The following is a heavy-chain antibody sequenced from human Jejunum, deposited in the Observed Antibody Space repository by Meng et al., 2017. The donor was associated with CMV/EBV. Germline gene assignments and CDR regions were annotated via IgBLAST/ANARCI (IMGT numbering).Heavy chain of an antibody. V-gene: IGHV1-8*01. D-gene: IGHD2-15*01. CDR2: MNPNNGNT. J-gene: IGHJ6*02. Sequence: SGYTFTSSDINWVLQATGQGLEWMGWMNPNNGNTGYGQKFQGRVTLTRNTAISTAYMELSSLRSEDTAVYYCLLTPRRVGHGMDVWGQGTTVTVSS. CDR1: GYTFTSSD. CDR3: LLTPRRVGHGMDV.